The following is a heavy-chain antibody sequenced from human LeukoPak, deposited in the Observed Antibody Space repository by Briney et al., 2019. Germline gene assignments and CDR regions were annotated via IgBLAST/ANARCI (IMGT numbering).Heavy chain of an antibody. CDR1: GFTSTNYA. CDR3: AKGAYDYIEIGYFDS. Sequence: GGSLRLSCAASGFTSTNYAMNWVRQAPGKGLEWVSVLIGSSGSTDYADSVKGRFTISRDNSKNTVFLQMNSLRAEDTAIYYCAKGAYDYIEIGYFDSWGQRTLVTVSS. CDR2: LIGSSGST. V-gene: IGHV3-23*01. J-gene: IGHJ4*02. D-gene: IGHD5-12*01.